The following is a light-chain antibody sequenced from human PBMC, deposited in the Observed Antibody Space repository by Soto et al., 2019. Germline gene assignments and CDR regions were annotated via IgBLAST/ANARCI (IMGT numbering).Light chain of an antibody. CDR2: GAS. V-gene: IGKV3-20*01. J-gene: IGKJ3*01. Sequence: GLMPTARTLAVSGEGGDTGGRRTSQSVAANYLAWYQQKRGQAPRLLIYGASSRATGIPDRFSGSGSGTDFTLTISRLEPEDFSVYYCHQYGTAPLTFGPGTKVDIK. CDR3: HQYGTAPLT. CDR1: QSVAANY.